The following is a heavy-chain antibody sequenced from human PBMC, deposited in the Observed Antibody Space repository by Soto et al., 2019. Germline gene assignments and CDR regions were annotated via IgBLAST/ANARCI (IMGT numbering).Heavy chain of an antibody. CDR1: GGSISSGGYY. V-gene: IGHV4-31*03. CDR2: IYYSGST. J-gene: IGHJ5*02. D-gene: IGHD2-8*02. CDR3: AKDIPGGIPPP. Sequence: SETLSLTCTVSGGSISSGGYYWSWIRQHPGKGLEWIGYIYYSGSTIYNPSLRGRVTISLDTSKNQFSLRLTSVTAADTAVYYCAKDIPGGIPPPWGHGTLVTVSS.